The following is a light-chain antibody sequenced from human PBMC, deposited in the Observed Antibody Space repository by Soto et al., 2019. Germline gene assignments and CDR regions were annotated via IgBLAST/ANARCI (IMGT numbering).Light chain of an antibody. J-gene: IGKJ5*01. Sequence: IVMTQSPATLSVSPGGRATLSCRASQSVSSYLAWYQQKPGQAPRLLIYDASNRATGIPARFSGSGSGTDFTLTISSLEPEDFAVYYCQQRSNWPPITFGQGTRLEIK. CDR1: QSVSSY. CDR2: DAS. V-gene: IGKV3-11*01. CDR3: QQRSNWPPIT.